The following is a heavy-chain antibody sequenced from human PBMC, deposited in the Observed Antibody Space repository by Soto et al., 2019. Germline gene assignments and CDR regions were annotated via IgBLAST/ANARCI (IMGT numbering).Heavy chain of an antibody. Sequence: ASVKVSCKASGFTFVMYAIHWVRQAPGQGLEWMAWINAGNGHTTYSQKFQGRVTITRDTSARTVHMELRSLRFEDTATYYCARAGWFAEWYFDFWGQGTPVTVSS. CDR3: ARAGWFAEWYFDF. D-gene: IGHD3-10*01. V-gene: IGHV1-3*01. CDR2: INAGNGHT. CDR1: GFTFVMYA. J-gene: IGHJ4*02.